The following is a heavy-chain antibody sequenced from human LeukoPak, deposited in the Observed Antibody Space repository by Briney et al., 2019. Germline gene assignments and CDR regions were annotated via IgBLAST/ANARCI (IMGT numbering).Heavy chain of an antibody. J-gene: IGHJ4*02. CDR3: ARDGDYGTGSYYRGFFDY. V-gene: IGHV1-2*07. Sequence: GASVTVSYTASGYSFTAFDIHGVRQAPGQRLGWMGWIHPRSGETNYAYKFRGRVTMTRDTSISTTYMDLGSLGSDDTAVYYCARDGDYGTGSYYRGFFDYWGQGTLVTVSS. CDR2: IHPRSGET. D-gene: IGHD3-10*01. CDR1: GYSFTAFD.